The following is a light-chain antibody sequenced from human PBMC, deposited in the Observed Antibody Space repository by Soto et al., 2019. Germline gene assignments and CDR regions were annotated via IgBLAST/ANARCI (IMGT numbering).Light chain of an antibody. Sequence: DIVMTQSPLSLPVTPGEPASISCRSSHSLLHSNGYNYLDWYLQKPGQSPQLLIHFASNRASGVPDRFRGSGSGTDFTLKISRVEAEDVGVYYCMQAIQPPRPFGQGTKLEIK. J-gene: IGKJ2*01. CDR1: HSLLHSNGYNY. CDR3: MQAIQPPRP. CDR2: FAS. V-gene: IGKV2-28*01.